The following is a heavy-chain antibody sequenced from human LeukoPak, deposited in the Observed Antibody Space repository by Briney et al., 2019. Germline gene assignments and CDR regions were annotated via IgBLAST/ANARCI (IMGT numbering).Heavy chain of an antibody. CDR2: ISYSGST. D-gene: IGHD5-18*01. CDR3: ARTWIPAPFDY. Sequence: SETLSLTCTVSGGSIGSRSYYWGWIRQPPGKGLEWIESISYSGSTYHNPSLKSRVTISVDTSKTQLSLRMTSMTAADTAVYYCARTWIPAPFDYWGQGTLVTVSS. CDR1: GGSIGSRSYY. V-gene: IGHV4-39*01. J-gene: IGHJ4*02.